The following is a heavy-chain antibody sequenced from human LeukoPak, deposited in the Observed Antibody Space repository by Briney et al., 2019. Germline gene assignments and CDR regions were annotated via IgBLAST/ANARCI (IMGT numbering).Heavy chain of an antibody. D-gene: IGHD3-10*01. V-gene: IGHV1-69*04. CDR2: IIPILGIA. CDR1: GGTFSSYA. CDR3: ARGILLLWFGELSHQFDP. Sequence: SVKVSCKASGGTFSSYAISWVRQAPGQGLEWMGRIIPILGIANYAQKFQGRVTMTRDTSASTVYMELSSLRSEDTAVYYCARGILLLWFGELSHQFDPWGQGTLVTVSS. J-gene: IGHJ5*02.